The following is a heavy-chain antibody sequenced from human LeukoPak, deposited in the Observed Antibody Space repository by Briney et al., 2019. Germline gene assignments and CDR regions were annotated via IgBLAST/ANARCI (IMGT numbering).Heavy chain of an antibody. CDR1: GFTFNTAW. CDR2: IKSKTDGGTT. CDR3: TADLRL. Sequence: GGSLRLSCAVSGFTFNTAWMSWVRQAPGKGQEYIGRIKSKTDGGTTYYAAPVEGRFTISRDDSKNTLYLQMNGLKIEDTALYYCTADLRLWGQGTLVTVSS. D-gene: IGHD3-16*01. J-gene: IGHJ1*01. V-gene: IGHV3-15*01.